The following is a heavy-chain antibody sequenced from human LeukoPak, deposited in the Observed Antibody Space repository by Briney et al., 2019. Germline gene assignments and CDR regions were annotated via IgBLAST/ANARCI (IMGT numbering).Heavy chain of an antibody. CDR1: GGTFSTFA. Sequence: ASLKISCKASGGTFSTFAISWGRQDAGQGLEWMGGIILMFGAANYPQKFQGKLTIIADESTSSAHMELPILRAEDTAIYYCALPSVIGTSTYYFDYWGQGTLVTVSS. V-gene: IGHV1-69*13. J-gene: IGHJ4*02. CDR3: ALPSVIGTSTYYFDY. D-gene: IGHD3-16*02. CDR2: IILMFGAA.